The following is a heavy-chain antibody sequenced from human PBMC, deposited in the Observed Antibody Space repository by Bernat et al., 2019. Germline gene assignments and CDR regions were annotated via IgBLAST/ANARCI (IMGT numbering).Heavy chain of an antibody. CDR1: GFTFSTYW. Sequence: EVQLVESGGGLVQPGGSLRLSCAASGFTFSTYWMSWVRQAPGKGLEWVASIKQDGSENYYVDSVKGRFTISRDNAKNSLYLQMNSLRAEDTAVYYCARDWGGHRGYRTDYWGQGTLVTVSS. J-gene: IGHJ4*02. CDR2: IKQDGSEN. D-gene: IGHD5-18*01. CDR3: ARDWGGHRGYRTDY. V-gene: IGHV3-7*03.